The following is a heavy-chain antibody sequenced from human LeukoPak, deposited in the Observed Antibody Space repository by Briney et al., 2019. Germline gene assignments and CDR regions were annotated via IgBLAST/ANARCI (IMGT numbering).Heavy chain of an antibody. D-gene: IGHD2-2*01. J-gene: IGHJ4*02. CDR1: GYTFTSYY. Sequence: GASVKVSCKASGYTFTSYYMHWVRQAPGQGLEWIGIINPSGGSTSYALKFQGRVTMTRDTSTSTVYMELSSLRSEDTAVYYCASSIVVVPAAPFDYWGQGTLVTVSS. V-gene: IGHV1-46*01. CDR2: INPSGGST. CDR3: ASSIVVVPAAPFDY.